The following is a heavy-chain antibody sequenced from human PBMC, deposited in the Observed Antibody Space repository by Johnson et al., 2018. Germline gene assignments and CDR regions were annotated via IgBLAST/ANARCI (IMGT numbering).Heavy chain of an antibody. D-gene: IGHD3-22*01. J-gene: IGHJ6*02. CDR1: A. V-gene: IGHV3-23*01. CDR3: AKAITDYYDSSGYYYYYYGMDV. Sequence: AMSWVRQAPGKGLEWVSAISGSGGSTYYADSVKGRFTISRDNSKNTLYLQMNSLRAEDTAVYYCAKAITDYYDSSGYYYYYYGMDVWGQGTTVTVSS. CDR2: ISGSGGST.